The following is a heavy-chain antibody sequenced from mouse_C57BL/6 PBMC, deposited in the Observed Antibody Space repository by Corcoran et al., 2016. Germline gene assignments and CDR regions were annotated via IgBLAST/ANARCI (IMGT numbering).Heavy chain of an antibody. Sequence: DVQFQESGPGLVKPSQSLSLTCSVSGYSITSGYYWNWIRQFPGNKLEWMGYISYDGSINYNPSLKNRISITPDTYKNQFFLKVNSVTTEDTATYYCAREGFYDGYYSAYWGQGTLVTVSA. CDR1: GYSITSGYY. J-gene: IGHJ3*01. V-gene: IGHV3-6*01. CDR2: ISYDGSI. CDR3: AREGFYDGYYSAY. D-gene: IGHD2-3*01.